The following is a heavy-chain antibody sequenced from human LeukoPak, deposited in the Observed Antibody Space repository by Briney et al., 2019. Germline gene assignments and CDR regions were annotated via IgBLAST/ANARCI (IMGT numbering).Heavy chain of an antibody. CDR1: GFTFSTYS. J-gene: IGHJ4*02. CDR2: ISSSSSYT. V-gene: IGHV3-21*06. CDR3: AGGLGD. Sequence: GGPLRLSCEASGFTFSTYSMNWVRQAPGKGLEWVSSISSSSSYTYYADSVKGRSTISRDNAKNSLYLQMNSLRVEDTAVYYCAGGLGDWGQGTLVTVSS. D-gene: IGHD3-10*01.